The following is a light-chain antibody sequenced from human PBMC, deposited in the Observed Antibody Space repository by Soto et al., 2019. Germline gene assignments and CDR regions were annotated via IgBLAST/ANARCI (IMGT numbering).Light chain of an antibody. V-gene: IGKV3-15*01. Sequence: EIVMTQSPATLSVSPGERATLSCRASQSVSSNLAWYQQKPGQAPRLLIYGASTRATGIPARFRGSGSGTEFTLAIRSLQSEDFAVYYCQQHNNWPPLTFGGGTKVEIK. CDR3: QQHNNWPPLT. J-gene: IGKJ4*01. CDR1: QSVSSN. CDR2: GAS.